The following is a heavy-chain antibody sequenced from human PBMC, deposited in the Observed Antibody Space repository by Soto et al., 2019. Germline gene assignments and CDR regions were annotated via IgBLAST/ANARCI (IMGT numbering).Heavy chain of an antibody. CDR2: TSYDGTNK. CDR3: ARDPFYTVPVAGEEVASDI. D-gene: IGHD6-19*01. J-gene: IGHJ3*02. CDR1: GFTFRNYA. Sequence: LRLSCAAPGFTFRNYAMNWVRQAPGKGLEWVAVTSYDGTNKYYADSVKGRFTISRDNSRNTLYLQMNSLRTEDTAVYYCARDPFYTVPVAGEEVASDIWGQGTMVTVSS. V-gene: IGHV3-30-3*01.